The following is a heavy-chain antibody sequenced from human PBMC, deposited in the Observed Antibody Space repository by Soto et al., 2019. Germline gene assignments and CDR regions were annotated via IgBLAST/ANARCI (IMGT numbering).Heavy chain of an antibody. CDR2: ISGSGGST. CDR1: GFTFSSYA. D-gene: IGHD5-12*01. Sequence: HPGGSLRLSCAASGFTFSSYAMSWVRQAPGKGLEWVSAISGSGGSTYYADSVKGRFTISRDNSKNTLYLQMNSLRAEDTAVYYCAKDEERWWERYSVYAQSGYGMDAWGQGNTLTVSS. V-gene: IGHV3-23*01. CDR3: AKDEERWWERYSVYAQSGYGMDA. J-gene: IGHJ6*02.